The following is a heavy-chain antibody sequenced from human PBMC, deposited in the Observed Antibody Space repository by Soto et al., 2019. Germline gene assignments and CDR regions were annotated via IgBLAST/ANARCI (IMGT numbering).Heavy chain of an antibody. CDR2: IYYSGST. J-gene: IGHJ6*02. CDR1: GGSISSGGYY. V-gene: IGHV4-31*03. D-gene: IGHD3-10*01. Sequence: SETLSLTCTVSGGSISSGGYYWSWIRQHPGKGLEWIGYIYYSGSTYYNPSLKSRVTISVDTSKNQFSLKLSSVTAADTAVYYCAFGELFPLGGYSYYYGMDVWGQGTTVTVSS. CDR3: AFGELFPLGGYSYYYGMDV.